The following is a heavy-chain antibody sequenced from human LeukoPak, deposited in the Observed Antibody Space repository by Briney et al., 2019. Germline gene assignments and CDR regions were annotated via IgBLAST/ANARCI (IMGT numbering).Heavy chain of an antibody. V-gene: IGHV4-59*01. Sequence: SETLSLTCSVSGGSISTYYWTWIRQPPGKGLEWIGYIYYSGSTNYNPSLKSRVTISLDTSKNQFSLKLSSVTAADTAVYYCARAILSGYPDSWGQGTLVVVFS. D-gene: IGHD3-3*01. CDR1: GGSISTYY. J-gene: IGHJ4*02. CDR3: ARAILSGYPDS. CDR2: IYYSGST.